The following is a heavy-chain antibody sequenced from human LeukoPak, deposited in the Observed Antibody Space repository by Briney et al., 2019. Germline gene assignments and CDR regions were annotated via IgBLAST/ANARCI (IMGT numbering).Heavy chain of an antibody. D-gene: IGHD6-13*01. CDR2: VDPEDGET. Sequence: GATVKISFKVSGYPFTDYYMHWGQQAPGKGLEWMGLVDPEDGETIYAEKFQGRVTITADTSTDTAYMELSSLRSEDTAVYYCATGAYSSSSFDYWGQGALVTVSS. CDR1: GYPFTDYY. V-gene: IGHV1-69-2*01. CDR3: ATGAYSSSSFDY. J-gene: IGHJ4*02.